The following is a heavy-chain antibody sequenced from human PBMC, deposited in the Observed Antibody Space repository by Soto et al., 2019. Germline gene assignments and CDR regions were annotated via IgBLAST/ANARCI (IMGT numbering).Heavy chain of an antibody. D-gene: IGHD6-13*01. CDR1: GGSFSGYY. V-gene: IGHV4-34*01. J-gene: IGHJ5*02. CDR2: INHSGST. CDR3: ATGRGIAAADINWFDP. Sequence: ETLSLTCAVYGGSFSGYYWSWIRQPPGKGLEWIGEINHSGSTNYNPSLKSRVTISVDTSKNQFSLKLSSVTAADTAVYYCATGRGIAAADINWFDPWGQGTLVTVSS.